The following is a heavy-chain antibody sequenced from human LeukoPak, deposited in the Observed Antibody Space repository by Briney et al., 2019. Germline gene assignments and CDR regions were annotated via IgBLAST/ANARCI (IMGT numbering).Heavy chain of an antibody. V-gene: IGHV3-30*04. D-gene: IGHD3-10*01. Sequence: QSGRSLRLSCAASGFTFSSYAMHWVRQAPGKGLEWVAVISYDGSNKYYADSVKGRFTISRDNSKNTLYLQMNSLRAEDTAVYYCARGRGVTMVRGLKTNWFDPWGQGTLVTVS. CDR1: GFTFSSYA. CDR2: ISYDGSNK. CDR3: ARGRGVTMVRGLKTNWFDP. J-gene: IGHJ5*02.